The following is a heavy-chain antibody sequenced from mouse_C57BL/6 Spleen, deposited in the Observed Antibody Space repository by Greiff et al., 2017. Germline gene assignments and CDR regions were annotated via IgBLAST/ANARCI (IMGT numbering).Heavy chain of an antibody. CDR3: ARQVNGDFDY. J-gene: IGHJ2*01. V-gene: IGHV5-6*01. Sequence: VQLKESGGDLVKPGGSLKLSCAASGFTFSSYGMSWVRQTPDKRLEWVATISSGGSYTYYPDSVKGRFTISRDNAKNTLYLQMSSLKSEDTAMYYCARQVNGDFDYWGQGTTLTVSS. CDR2: ISSGGSYT. CDR1: GFTFSSYG. D-gene: IGHD2-2*01.